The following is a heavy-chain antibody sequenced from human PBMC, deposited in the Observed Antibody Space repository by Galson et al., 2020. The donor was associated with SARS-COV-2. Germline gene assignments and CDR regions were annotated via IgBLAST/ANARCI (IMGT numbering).Heavy chain of an antibody. CDR3: ARQVAPEYFQH. Sequence: ASETLSLTCTVSGGSISSGGYYWSWIRQHPGKGLEWIGYIYYSGSTYYNPSLKSRVTISVDTSKNQFSLKLSSVTAADTAVYYCARQVAPEYFQHWGQGTLVTVSS. J-gene: IGHJ1*01. D-gene: IGHD2-15*01. V-gene: IGHV4-31*03. CDR1: GGSISSGGYY. CDR2: IYYSGST.